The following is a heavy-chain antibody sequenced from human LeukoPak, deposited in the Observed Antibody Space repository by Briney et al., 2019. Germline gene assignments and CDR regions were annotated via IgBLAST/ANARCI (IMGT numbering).Heavy chain of an antibody. CDR2: IKQDGSEK. CDR1: GFTFSRFW. J-gene: IGHJ4*02. V-gene: IGHV3-7*04. CDR3: AGGLDFWSPLDY. Sequence: GGSLRLSCAASGFTFSRFWMSWVRQAPGKGLEWVANIKQDGSEKYYVDSLKGRFTISRDNTKKSLYLQMNSLRAEDTAVYYCAGGLDFWSPLDYWGQGALVTVSS. D-gene: IGHD3-3*01.